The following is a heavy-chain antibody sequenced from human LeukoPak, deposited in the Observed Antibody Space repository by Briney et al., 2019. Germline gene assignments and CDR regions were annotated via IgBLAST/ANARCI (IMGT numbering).Heavy chain of an antibody. Sequence: GGSLRLSCAASGFTVSSNYMSWVRQAPGKGLEWVSVIYSGGSTYYADSVKGRLTISRDNSKDTLYLQMNSLRAEDTAVYYCARPYSGGSIDYWGQGTLVTVSS. J-gene: IGHJ4*02. CDR3: ARPYSGGSIDY. CDR2: IYSGGST. CDR1: GFTVSSNY. D-gene: IGHD1-26*01. V-gene: IGHV3-66*04.